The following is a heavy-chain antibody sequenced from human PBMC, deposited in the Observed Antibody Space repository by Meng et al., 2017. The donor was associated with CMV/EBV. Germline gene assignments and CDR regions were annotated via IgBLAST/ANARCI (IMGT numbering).Heavy chain of an antibody. D-gene: IGHD2-2*01. V-gene: IGHV3-30-3*01. CDR2: ISYDGSNK. Sequence: GESLKISCAASGFTFSSYAMHWVRQAPGKGLEWVAVISYDGSNKYYADSVKGQFTISRDNSKNTLYLQMNSLRAEDTAVYYCARVQVPAAMLYYYGMDVWGQGTTVTVSS. CDR1: GFTFSSYA. CDR3: ARVQVPAAMLYYYGMDV. J-gene: IGHJ6*02.